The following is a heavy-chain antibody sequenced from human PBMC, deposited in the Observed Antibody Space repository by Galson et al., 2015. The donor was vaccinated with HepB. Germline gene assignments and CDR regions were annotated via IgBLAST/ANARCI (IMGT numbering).Heavy chain of an antibody. CDR3: ARDQDGFNYGSGSYRVDYYYYGMDV. V-gene: IGHV1-18*04. CDR1: GYTFTSYG. D-gene: IGHD3-10*01. CDR2: ISAYNGNT. J-gene: IGHJ6*02. Sequence: SVKVSCKASGYTFTSYGISWVRQAPGQGLEWMGWISAYNGNTNYAQKLQGRVTMTTDTSASTAYMELRSLRSDDTAVYYCARDQDGFNYGSGSYRVDYYYYGMDVWGQGTTVTVSS.